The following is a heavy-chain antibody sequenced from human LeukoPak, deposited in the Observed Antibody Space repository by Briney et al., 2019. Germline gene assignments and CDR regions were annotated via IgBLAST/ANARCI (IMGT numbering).Heavy chain of an antibody. V-gene: IGHV1-2*06. CDR1: GYTFTGYY. J-gene: IGHJ4*02. D-gene: IGHD2-8*01. CDR3: ARDLAYCTNGVCHTRFDY. CDR2: IDPKSGGT. Sequence: ASVKVSCKTSGYTFTGYYMHWVRQAPGQGLEWMGRIDPKSGGTNYAQRFQGRVTMTSDTSISTAYMELSRLTSDDTAVYYCARDLAYCTNGVCHTRFDYWGQGTLVAVSS.